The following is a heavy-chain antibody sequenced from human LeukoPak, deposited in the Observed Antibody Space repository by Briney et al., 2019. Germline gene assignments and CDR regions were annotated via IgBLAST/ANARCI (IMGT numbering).Heavy chain of an antibody. J-gene: IGHJ4*02. V-gene: IGHV3-23*01. Sequence: GGSLRPSCAASGFTFSSYAMSWVRQAPGKGLEWVSAISGSGGSTYYADSVKGRFTISRDNSKNTLYLQMNSLRAEDTAVYYCATNPHYYDSSGPFHWGQGTLVTVSS. CDR2: ISGSGGST. CDR1: GFTFSSYA. CDR3: ATNPHYYDSSGPFH. D-gene: IGHD3-22*01.